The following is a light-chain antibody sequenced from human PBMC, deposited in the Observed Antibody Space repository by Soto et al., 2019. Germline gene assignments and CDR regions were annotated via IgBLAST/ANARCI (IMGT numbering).Light chain of an antibody. Sequence: DIQMTQSPSTLSASVGDRVTITCRASQSISSWLAWYQQKPGKAPKLLIYDASNLESGVPSRFSGSGSGTHFTLTISSLQPDEFATYHCQQYSGYSWTFGQGTNVDIK. V-gene: IGKV1-5*01. CDR1: QSISSW. J-gene: IGKJ1*01. CDR3: QQYSGYSWT. CDR2: DAS.